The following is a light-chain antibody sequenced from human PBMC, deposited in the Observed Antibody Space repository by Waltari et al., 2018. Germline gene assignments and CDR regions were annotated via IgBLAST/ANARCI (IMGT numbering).Light chain of an antibody. CDR3: QQYSSSPTT. CDR1: QSVSSSY. J-gene: IGKJ4*01. CDR2: GAS. V-gene: IGKV3-20*01. Sequence: EIVLTQSPGTLSFSPGERATLSCRASQSVSSSYLAWYQQKPGQAPRILIYGASSRATGIPDRFSGSGSGTDFTLTISRLEPEDFAVYYCQQYSSSPTTFGGGTKVEIK.